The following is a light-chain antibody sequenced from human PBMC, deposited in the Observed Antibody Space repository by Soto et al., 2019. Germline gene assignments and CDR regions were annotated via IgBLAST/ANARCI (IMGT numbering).Light chain of an antibody. CDR3: QQSYRTPRALS. CDR1: QSISGS. V-gene: IGKV1-39*01. J-gene: IGKJ4*01. CDR2: GAS. Sequence: DIQMTQSPSILSASVGDSVTITCRASQSISGSLNWYQQKPGKAPKLLIYGASSLRSGVPSRFSGSGSGTDFTLTISSLQPEDFATYYCQQSYRTPRALSFGGGTKVDI.